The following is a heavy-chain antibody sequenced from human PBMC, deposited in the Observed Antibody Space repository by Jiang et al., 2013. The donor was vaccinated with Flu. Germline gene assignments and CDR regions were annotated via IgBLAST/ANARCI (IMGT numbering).Heavy chain of an antibody. V-gene: IGHV3-30-3*01. D-gene: IGHD3-22*01. J-gene: IGHJ4*02. CDR3: ARGGARLFLDY. Sequence: QLLESGGGVVQPGRSLRLSCAASGFTFSSYAMHWVRQAPGKGLEWVAVISYDGSIKYYADSVKGRFTISRDNSKNTLYLQMNSLRAEDTAVYYCARGGARLFLDYWGQGTLVTVSS. CDR1: GFTFSSYA. CDR2: ISYDGSIK.